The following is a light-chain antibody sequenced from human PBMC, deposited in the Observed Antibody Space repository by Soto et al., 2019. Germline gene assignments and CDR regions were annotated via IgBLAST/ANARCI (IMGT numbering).Light chain of an antibody. CDR1: QGIGTW. CDR3: QQTNSFPIT. Sequence: DVQVTQSPSFVSASVGDRVTITCRASQGIGTWLAWYQQKPGQAPNLLIYGATNLQDGVPSRFSGSGLGTHFTLTLVSLQPEDSASYYCQQTNSFPITFGQGTRLEI. CDR2: GAT. J-gene: IGKJ5*01. V-gene: IGKV1D-12*01.